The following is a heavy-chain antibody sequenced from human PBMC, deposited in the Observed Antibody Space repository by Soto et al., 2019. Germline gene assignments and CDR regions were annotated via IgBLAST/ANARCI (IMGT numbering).Heavy chain of an antibody. Sequence: PSETLSLTCAVYGGSFSGYYWSWVRQPPGKGLEWIGEINHSGSTNYNPSLKSRVTISVDTSKNQFSLKLSSVTAADKAVYYCARLPRVWRFGELSYYYGADVWGHGITVTVSS. J-gene: IGHJ6*02. D-gene: IGHD3-10*01. CDR3: ARLPRVWRFGELSYYYGADV. CDR2: INHSGST. V-gene: IGHV4-34*01. CDR1: GGSFSGYY.